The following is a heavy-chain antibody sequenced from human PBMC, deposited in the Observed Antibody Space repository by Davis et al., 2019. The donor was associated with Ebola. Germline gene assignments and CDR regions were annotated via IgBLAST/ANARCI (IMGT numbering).Heavy chain of an antibody. CDR1: GFTFSSYA. J-gene: IGHJ4*02. D-gene: IGHD6-19*01. CDR3: AKLFGSSGWYYFDY. V-gene: IGHV3-23*01. Sequence: GESLKISCAASGFTFSSYAMGWVRQAPGKGLEWVSAISGSGDSTYFADSVRGRFTISRDNSKNTLYLLMNSLRAEDTAVYYCAKLFGSSGWYYFDYWGQGTLVTVSS. CDR2: ISGSGDST.